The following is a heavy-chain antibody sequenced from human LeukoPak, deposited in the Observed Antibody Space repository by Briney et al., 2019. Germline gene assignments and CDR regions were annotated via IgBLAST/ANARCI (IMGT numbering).Heavy chain of an antibody. CDR2: ISAYNGNT. CDR3: ARSLSSIAVARYYYYYMDV. D-gene: IGHD6-19*01. J-gene: IGHJ6*03. V-gene: IGHV1-18*01. Sequence: ASVTVSCKASGYTFTSYGISWVRQAPGQGLEWMGWISAYNGNTNYAQKLQGRVTMTTDTSTSTAYMELRSLRSDDTAVYYCARSLSSIAVARYYYYYMDVWGKGTTVTVSS. CDR1: GYTFTSYG.